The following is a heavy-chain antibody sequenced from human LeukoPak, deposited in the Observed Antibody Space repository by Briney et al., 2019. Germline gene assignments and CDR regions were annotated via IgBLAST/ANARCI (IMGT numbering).Heavy chain of an antibody. V-gene: IGHV4-31*03. J-gene: IGHJ6*03. Sequence: PSETLSLTCTVSGGSISSGGYYWSWIRQHPRKGLEWIGYIYYSGSTYYNPSLKSRVTISVDTSKNQFSLKLSSVTAADTAVYYCAKTYYDILTGYGGPYYMDVWGKGTTVTVSS. CDR1: GGSISSGGYY. CDR2: IYYSGST. D-gene: IGHD3-9*01. CDR3: AKTYYDILTGYGGPYYMDV.